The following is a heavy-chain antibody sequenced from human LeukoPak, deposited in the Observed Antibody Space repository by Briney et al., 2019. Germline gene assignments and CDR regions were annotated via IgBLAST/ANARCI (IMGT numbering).Heavy chain of an antibody. V-gene: IGHV3-23*01. CDR2: ISGSGDNT. Sequence: GGSLRLSCAASGFTFSSYAMSWVRQAPGKGLEWVSGISGSGDNTYYADSVKGRFTISRDNSKNTLYVQVNCLGTEDTAAYYCAKGSYYDSSGSFYFDYWGQGTLVTVSS. CDR3: AKGSYYDSSGSFYFDY. J-gene: IGHJ4*02. CDR1: GFTFSSYA. D-gene: IGHD3-22*01.